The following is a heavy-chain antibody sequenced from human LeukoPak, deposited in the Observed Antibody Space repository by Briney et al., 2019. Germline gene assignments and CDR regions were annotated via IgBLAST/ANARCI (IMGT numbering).Heavy chain of an antibody. J-gene: IGHJ4*02. CDR3: AYSSLYYFNY. CDR2: INSDGRST. CDR1: GFTFSSNW. Sequence: GGSLRLSCAASGFTFSSNWMHWVRQAPGKGLVWVSHINSDGRSTSYADSVKGRFTISRDNAKNTLYLQMNSLRAEDTAVYYGAYSSLYYFNYWGQGTLVTVSS. D-gene: IGHD6-13*01. V-gene: IGHV3-74*01.